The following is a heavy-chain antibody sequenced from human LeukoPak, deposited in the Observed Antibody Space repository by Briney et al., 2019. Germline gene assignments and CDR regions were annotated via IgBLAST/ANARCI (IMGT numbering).Heavy chain of an antibody. CDR3: ARDREGPYYFGMDV. D-gene: IGHD1-26*01. Sequence: ASVKVSCKASGYTFINYGINWVRHAPGQGLEWMGWISAYNGNTNYPQKLQGRVTMTTDTSTTIVYMELRTLRSDDTAVYYCARDREGPYYFGMDVWGQGTSVTVSS. J-gene: IGHJ6*02. CDR1: GYTFINYG. V-gene: IGHV1-18*01. CDR2: ISAYNGNT.